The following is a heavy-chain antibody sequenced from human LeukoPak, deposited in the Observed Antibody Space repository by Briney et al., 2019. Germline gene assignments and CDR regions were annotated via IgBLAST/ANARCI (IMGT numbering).Heavy chain of an antibody. CDR1: GFTFSDYY. CDR2: ISSSGSTI. V-gene: IGHV3-11*04. Sequence: GGSLRLSCAASGFTFSDYYMSWIRQAPGKGREWVSYISSSGSTIYYADSVKGRFTISRDNAKNSLYLQMNSLRAEDTAVYYCVRDQPIGYSNGYPFDYWGQGTLVTVSS. CDR3: VRDQPIGYSNGYPFDY. D-gene: IGHD5-18*01. J-gene: IGHJ4*02.